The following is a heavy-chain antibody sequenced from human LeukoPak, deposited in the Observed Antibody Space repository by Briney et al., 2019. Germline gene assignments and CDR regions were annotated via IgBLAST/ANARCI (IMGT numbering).Heavy chain of an antibody. CDR1: GFTVSSNY. CDR3: ARGGKIALAGTRSPQYFQH. Sequence: GGSLRLSCAASGFTVSSNYMSWVRQAPGKGLEWVAFIRYDGNNKYYADSVKGRFTISRDNSKNTLYLQMNSLRAEDTAVYYCARGGKIALAGTRSPQYFQHWGQGTLVTVSS. J-gene: IGHJ1*01. CDR2: IRYDGNNK. V-gene: IGHV3-30*02. D-gene: IGHD6-19*01.